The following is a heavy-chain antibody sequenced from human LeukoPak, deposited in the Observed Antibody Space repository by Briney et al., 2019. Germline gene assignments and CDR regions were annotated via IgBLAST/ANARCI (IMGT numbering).Heavy chain of an antibody. V-gene: IGHV3-30-3*01. CDR1: GFTFSTYA. CDR3: ARGDYGDYF. Sequence: GGSLRLSCAASGFTFSTYAMHWVRQAPGKGLEWVAVTSSDGNNKYYADSVKGRFTISRDNSKNTLYLQMNSLRAEGTTVYYCARGDYGDYFWGQGTLVTVSS. J-gene: IGHJ4*02. CDR2: TSSDGNNK. D-gene: IGHD4-17*01.